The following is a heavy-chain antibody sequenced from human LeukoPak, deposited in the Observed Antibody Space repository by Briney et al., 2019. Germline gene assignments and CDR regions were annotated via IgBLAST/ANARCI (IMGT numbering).Heavy chain of an antibody. Sequence: GALRLSCAASGFTFSNYWMGWVRQAPGKRLEWVANMNIDGSEKYYADSVEGRFSISRDNARNSVYLQMASLRVEDTAVYYCARDPVEWELLLDYWGQGTLVTASS. CDR2: MNIDGSEK. V-gene: IGHV3-7*01. CDR1: GFTFSNYW. J-gene: IGHJ4*02. D-gene: IGHD1-26*01. CDR3: ARDPVEWELLLDY.